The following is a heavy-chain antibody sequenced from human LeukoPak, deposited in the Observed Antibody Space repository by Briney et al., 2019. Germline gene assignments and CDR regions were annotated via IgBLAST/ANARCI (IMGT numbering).Heavy chain of an antibody. J-gene: IGHJ4*02. V-gene: IGHV3-7*01. CDR2: IKQDGSEK. CDR1: GFTFSDYY. Sequence: GGSLRLSCAASGFTFSDYYMSWVRQAPGKGLEWVANIKQDGSEKYYVDSVKGRFTISRDNAKNSLYLQMNSLRAEDTAVYYCARVSGDYGDYMGYWGQGTLVTVSS. CDR3: ARVSGDYGDYMGY. D-gene: IGHD4-17*01.